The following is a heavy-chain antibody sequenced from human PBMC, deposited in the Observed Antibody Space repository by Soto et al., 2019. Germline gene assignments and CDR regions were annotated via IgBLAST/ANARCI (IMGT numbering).Heavy chain of an antibody. CDR2: ISSSSTNI. CDR1: GFTISGNA. J-gene: IGHJ6*03. D-gene: IGHD3-16*01. V-gene: IGHV3-48*02. Sequence: EVQLVESGGGLVQPGGSLRLSCAASGFTISGNAMNWVRQAPGRGLEWVSYISSSSTNIHYADSVRGRFTISRGNAKNSLYLQMNSLRDEDTAVYRCARDLSWGSKWYYYMDVWGKGTTVTVSS. CDR3: ARDLSWGSKWYYYMDV.